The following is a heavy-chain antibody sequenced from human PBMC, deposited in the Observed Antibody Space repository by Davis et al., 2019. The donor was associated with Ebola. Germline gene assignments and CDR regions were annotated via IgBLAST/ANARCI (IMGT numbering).Heavy chain of an antibody. CDR2: IYSGGST. Sequence: PGGSLRLSCAASGFTVSSNYMSWVRQAPGKGLEWVSVIYSGGSTYYADSVKGRFTISRDNAKNSLYLQMNSLRAEDTAVYYCARELLRYYGMDVWGQGTTVTVSS. CDR1: GFTVSSNY. CDR3: ARELLRYYGMDV. V-gene: IGHV3-53*01. J-gene: IGHJ6*02.